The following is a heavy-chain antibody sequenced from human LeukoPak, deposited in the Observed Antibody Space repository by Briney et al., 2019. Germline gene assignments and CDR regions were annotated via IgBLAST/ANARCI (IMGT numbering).Heavy chain of an antibody. D-gene: IGHD2-21*02. J-gene: IGHJ4*02. CDR1: GYTFTGYY. CDR2: INPNSGGT. V-gene: IGHV1-2*02. Sequence: GASVKVSCKASGYTFTGYYMHWVRQAPGQGLEWMGWINPNSGGTNYAQKFQGRVTMTRDTSISTAYMELTRLRSDDTAVYYCARLSIVVVTAAFDYWGQGTLVTVSS. CDR3: ARLSIVVVTAAFDY.